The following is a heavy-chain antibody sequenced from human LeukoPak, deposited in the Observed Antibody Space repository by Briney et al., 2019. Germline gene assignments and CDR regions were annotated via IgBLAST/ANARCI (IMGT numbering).Heavy chain of an antibody. J-gene: IGHJ4*02. Sequence: SETLSLTCAVYGGSFSGYYWSWIRQPPGKGLEWIGEINHSGSTNYNPSLKSRVTISVDTSKNQFSLKLSPVTAADTAVYYCARGDSYGLSDYWGQGTLVTVSS. CDR3: ARGDSYGLSDY. CDR2: INHSGST. V-gene: IGHV4-34*01. CDR1: GGSFSGYY. D-gene: IGHD5-18*01.